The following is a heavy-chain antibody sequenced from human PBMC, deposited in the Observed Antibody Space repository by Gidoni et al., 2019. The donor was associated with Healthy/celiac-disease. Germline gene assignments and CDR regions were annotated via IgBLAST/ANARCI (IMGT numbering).Heavy chain of an antibody. CDR3: AKVVEGLSRGMDV. CDR1: GFTFSSYG. D-gene: IGHD3-16*01. V-gene: IGHV3-30*18. J-gene: IGHJ6*02. CDR2: ISYDGSNK. Sequence: QVQLVESGGGVVQPGRSLRLSCAASGFTFSSYGMHWVRQAPGKGLEWVAVISYDGSNKYYADSVKGRFTISRDNSKNTLYLQMNSLRAEDTAVYYCAKVVEGLSRGMDVWGQGTTVTVSS.